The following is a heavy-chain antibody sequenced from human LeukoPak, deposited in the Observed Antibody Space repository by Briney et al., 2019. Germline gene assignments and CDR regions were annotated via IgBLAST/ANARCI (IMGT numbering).Heavy chain of an antibody. CDR1: GGSISSYY. D-gene: IGHD1-26*01. V-gene: IGHV4-59*01. J-gene: IGHJ4*02. CDR2: IYYSGST. CDR3: ARDRGGSYDY. Sequence: SETLSLTCTVSGGSISSYYWSWIRQPPGKGLEWIGYIYYSGSTNYNPSLKSRVTISVDTSKNQFSLKLSSVTAADTAVYYCARDRGGSYDYWGQGTLVTVSS.